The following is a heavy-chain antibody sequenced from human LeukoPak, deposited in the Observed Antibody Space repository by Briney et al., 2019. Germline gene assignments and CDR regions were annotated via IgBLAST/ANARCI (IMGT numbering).Heavy chain of an antibody. CDR2: ISYDGSNK. J-gene: IGHJ6*04. CDR3: ASPYYDILTGYYPTLYYYYGMDV. D-gene: IGHD3-9*01. V-gene: IGHV3-30*04. CDR1: GFTFSSCA. Sequence: GGSLRLSCAASGFTFSSCAMHWVRQAPGKGLEWVAVISYDGSNKYYADSVKGRFTISRDNSKNTLYLQMNSLRAEDTAVYYCASPYYDILTGYYPTLYYYYGMDVWGKGTTVTVSS.